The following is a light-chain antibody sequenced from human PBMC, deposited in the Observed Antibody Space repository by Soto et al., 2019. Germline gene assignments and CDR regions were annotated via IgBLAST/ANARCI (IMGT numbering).Light chain of an antibody. Sequence: QSVLTQPPSASGTPGQTIAISCSGGSSNIGSHTVNWYQQLPGTAPRLLIYSNTQRPSGVPDRFSGSKSGTSASLAISGLPSEYEGDYYCAAWDDSLNGVVFGGGTQLTVL. J-gene: IGLJ2*01. CDR2: SNT. V-gene: IGLV1-44*01. CDR3: AAWDDSLNGVV. CDR1: SSNIGSHT.